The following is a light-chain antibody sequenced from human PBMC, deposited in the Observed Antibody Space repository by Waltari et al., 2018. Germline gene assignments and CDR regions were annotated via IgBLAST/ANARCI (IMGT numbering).Light chain of an antibody. CDR2: TAS. CDR3: QQLNSYPLT. J-gene: IGKJ4*01. V-gene: IGKV1-9*01. Sequence: DIQLSPSPTILSPSLPDTHTLTCRPSQGISSNLAWYQQKLGKAPKLLIFTASTLQSGVPSRFSGSASGTGFTLTSSSLQPEDFATYHCQQLNSYPLTFGGGTKVEIK. CDR1: QGISSN.